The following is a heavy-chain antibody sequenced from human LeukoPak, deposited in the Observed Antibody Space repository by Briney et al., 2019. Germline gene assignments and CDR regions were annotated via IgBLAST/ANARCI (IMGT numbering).Heavy chain of an antibody. V-gene: IGHV7-4-1*02. Sequence: GASVKVSCKASGYTFTSYAMNWVRQAPGQGLEWMGWINTNTGNPTYAQGFTGRFVFSLDTSVSTAYLQISSLKAEDTAVYYCARDSSTVTLLGGWFDPWGQGTLVTVSS. CDR3: ARDSSTVTLLGGWFDP. CDR1: GYTFTSYA. CDR2: INTNTGNP. D-gene: IGHD4-11*01. J-gene: IGHJ5*02.